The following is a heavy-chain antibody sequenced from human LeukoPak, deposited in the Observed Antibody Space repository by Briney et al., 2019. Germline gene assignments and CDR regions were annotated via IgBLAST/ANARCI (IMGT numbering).Heavy chain of an antibody. CDR1: GGTFSSYA. J-gene: IGHJ5*02. V-gene: IGHV1-69*13. CDR3: ASAPRYSSSWPNNWFDP. D-gene: IGHD6-13*01. Sequence: ASVKVSCKASGGTFSSYAISWVRQAPGQGLEWMGGIIPIFGTANYAQKFQGRVTITADESTSIAYMELSSLRSEDTAVYFCASAPRYSSSWPNNWFDPWGQGTLVTVSS. CDR2: IIPIFGTA.